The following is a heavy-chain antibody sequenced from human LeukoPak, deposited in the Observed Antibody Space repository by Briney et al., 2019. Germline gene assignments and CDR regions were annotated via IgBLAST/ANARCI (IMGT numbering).Heavy chain of an antibody. CDR1: GYTFTGYY. CDR2: INPNSGGT. V-gene: IGHV1-2*02. J-gene: IGHJ6*04. Sequence: GASVKVSCKASGYTFTGYYMHWVRQAPGQGLEWMGWINPNSGGTNYAQKFQGRVTMTRDTSISTAYMELSRLRSDDTAVYHCARVNDSSGYTYFYYYGMDVGAKGTTVTFSS. CDR3: ARVNDSSGYTYFYYYGMDV. D-gene: IGHD3-22*01.